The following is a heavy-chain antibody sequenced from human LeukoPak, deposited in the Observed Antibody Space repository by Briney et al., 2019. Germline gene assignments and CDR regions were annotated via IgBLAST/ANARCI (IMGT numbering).Heavy chain of an antibody. D-gene: IGHD2-2*01. V-gene: IGHV4-39*01. CDR2: MSYSGRT. J-gene: IGHJ4*02. CDR1: GGSISISNYY. Sequence: SETLSLTCTVSGGSISISNYYWGWIRQPPGKGLEWIGSMSYSGRTYSNPSLKSRVTISGDTSKNRFSLKLSSVTAADTAVYYCARLVEDIVVVPAATFDYWGQGTLVTVSS. CDR3: ARLVEDIVVVPAATFDY.